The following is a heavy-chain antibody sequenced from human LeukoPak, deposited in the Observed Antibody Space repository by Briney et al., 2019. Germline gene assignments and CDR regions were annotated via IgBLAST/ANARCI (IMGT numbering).Heavy chain of an antibody. CDR1: GGSTRSYY. D-gene: IGHD2-8*01. V-gene: IGHV4-59*08. Sequence: PETPSLTCILPGGSTRSYYWTWIRQPPRKKLEWVGYIYYSGNTNNNPSLKCRVNISVDKSKSKFSLKLSSITAAHTNWSYCTCLSSNGRRAFDIWGQGTMVTVSS. CDR2: IYYSGNT. CDR3: TCLSSNGRRAFDI. J-gene: IGHJ3*02.